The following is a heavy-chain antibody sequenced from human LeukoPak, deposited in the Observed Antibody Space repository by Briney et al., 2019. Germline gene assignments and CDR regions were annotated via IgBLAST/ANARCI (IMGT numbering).Heavy chain of an antibody. J-gene: IGHJ5*02. CDR1: GFTFSSYW. V-gene: IGHV3-74*01. CDR3: ARERLQQLVPYNWSDP. CDR2: INSDGSST. Sequence: GGSLRLSCAASGFTFSSYWMHWVRQAPGKGLVWVSRINSDGSSTSYADSVKGRFTISRDNAKNTLYLQMNSLRAEDTAVYYCARERLQQLVPYNWSDPWGQGTLVTVSS. D-gene: IGHD6-13*01.